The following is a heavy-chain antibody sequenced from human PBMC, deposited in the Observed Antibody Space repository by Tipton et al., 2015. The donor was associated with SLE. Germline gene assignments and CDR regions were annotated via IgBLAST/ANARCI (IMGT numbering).Heavy chain of an antibody. CDR2: IYTRGST. CDR1: GGSISKGSYY. CDR3: ARHTDMATRRDAFDI. Sequence: TLSLTCTVSGGSISKGSYYWSWIRQPAGKGLEWIGYIYTRGSTNYNPSLTSQITISVDTSKNQFSLKLSSVTASDTAVYYCARHTDMATRRDAFDIWGQGTIVTVSS. V-gene: IGHV4-61*09. J-gene: IGHJ3*02. D-gene: IGHD5-24*01.